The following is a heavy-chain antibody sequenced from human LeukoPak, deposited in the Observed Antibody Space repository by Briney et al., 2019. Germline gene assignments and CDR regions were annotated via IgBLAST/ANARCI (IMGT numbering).Heavy chain of an antibody. Sequence: ASVKVSCKTSGYTFTGYYIQWVRQAPGQGLEWMGYINPTSGGTNYAQEFQGRVTMTRDTSISTAYMELSRLTSDDTAVYYCATSGRRLNFDYWGQGTLVTVSP. V-gene: IGHV1-2*02. CDR2: INPTSGGT. J-gene: IGHJ4*02. D-gene: IGHD5-12*01. CDR1: GYTFTGYY. CDR3: ATSGRRLNFDY.